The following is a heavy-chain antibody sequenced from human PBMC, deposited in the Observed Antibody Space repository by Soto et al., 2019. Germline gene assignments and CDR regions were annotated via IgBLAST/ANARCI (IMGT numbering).Heavy chain of an antibody. CDR3: ATEVWVYYYFWSGYSDY. CDR1: GFTFSSYW. D-gene: IGHD3-3*01. V-gene: IGHV3-7*01. CDR2: IKEDGSDM. Sequence: EVQLVESGGGLVQPGGSLRLSCAASGFTFSSYWMSWVRQAPGKGLEWVANIKEDGSDMYYVDSVKGRFTISRDNAKNSLYLQMNSLRAEDTAVYYCATEVWVYYYFWSGYSDYWGQGTLGTVSS. J-gene: IGHJ4*02.